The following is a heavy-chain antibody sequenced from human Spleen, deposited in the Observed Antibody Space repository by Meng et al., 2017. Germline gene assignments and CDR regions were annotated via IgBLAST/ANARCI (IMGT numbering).Heavy chain of an antibody. CDR2: ISWNSGTI. Sequence: GGSLRLSCAASGFTFDDYAMHWVRQAPGKGLEWVSGISWNSGTIGYADSVKGRFTISRDNTKNSLYLQMNSLRAEDTAVYYCARDLARCSGGSCYDAFDIWGQGNPGHRLL. J-gene: IGHJ3*02. V-gene: IGHV3-9*01. D-gene: IGHD2-15*01. CDR3: ARDLARCSGGSCYDAFDI. CDR1: GFTFDDYA.